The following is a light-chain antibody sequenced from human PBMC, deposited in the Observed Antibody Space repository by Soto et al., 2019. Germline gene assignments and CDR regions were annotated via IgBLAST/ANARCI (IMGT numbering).Light chain of an antibody. J-gene: IGKJ5*01. CDR1: QGISSY. CDR3: QQLNNYPLT. Sequence: DLQLTQSPSFLSASVGDRVTITCRASQGISSYLAWYQQKPGKAPKLLIYAASTLQSGVPSRFSGSGSGTEFTLTISSLQPEDFATYYCQQLNNYPLTFGQGTRLEIK. CDR2: AAS. V-gene: IGKV1-9*01.